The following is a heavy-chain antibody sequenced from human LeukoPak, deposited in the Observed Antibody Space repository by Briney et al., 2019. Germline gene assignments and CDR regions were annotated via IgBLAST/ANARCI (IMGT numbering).Heavy chain of an antibody. CDR2: ISGSGGST. D-gene: IGHD1-26*01. V-gene: IGHV3-23*01. J-gene: IGHJ4*02. Sequence: PGASLRLSCAASGFTFSSYAMSWVRQAPGKGLEWVSAISGSGGSTYYADSVKGRFTISRDNSKNTLYLQMNSLRAEDTAVYYCARDGSGSYYVSYFDYWGQGTLVTVSS. CDR1: GFTFSSYA. CDR3: ARDGSGSYYVSYFDY.